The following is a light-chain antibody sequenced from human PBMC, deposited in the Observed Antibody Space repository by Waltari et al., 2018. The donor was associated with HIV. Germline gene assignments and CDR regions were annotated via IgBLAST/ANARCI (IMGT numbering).Light chain of an antibody. CDR3: QTWDSGTIV. CDR1: NLGNKY. J-gene: IGLJ3*02. V-gene: IGLV3-1*01. Sequence: SYELAQPPSVSVSSGQTASLSCSGNNLGNKYVSWYQQRSGQSPLLVLYQDTKRPSGVPERFSGSNSGNTATLTINETQPLDEAEYSCQTWDSGTIVFGGGTKLSVL. CDR2: QDT.